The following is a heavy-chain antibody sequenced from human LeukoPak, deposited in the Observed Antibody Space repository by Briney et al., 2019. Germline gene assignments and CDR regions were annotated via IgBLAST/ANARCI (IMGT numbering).Heavy chain of an antibody. CDR2: ISSSSSYI. J-gene: IGHJ6*03. CDR3: ARDSQSLGNYYYYMDV. V-gene: IGHV3-21*01. CDR1: GLSFGDYT. D-gene: IGHD3-16*01. Sequence: GGSLRLSCEASGLSFGDYTMHWVRQAPGKGLEWVSSISSSSSYIYYADSVKGRFTISRDNAKNSLYLQMNSLRAEDTAVYYCARDSQSLGNYYYYMDVWGKGTTVTVSS.